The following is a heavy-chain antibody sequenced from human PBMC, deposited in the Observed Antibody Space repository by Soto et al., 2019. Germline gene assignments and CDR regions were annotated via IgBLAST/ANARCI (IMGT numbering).Heavy chain of an antibody. Sequence: SETLSLTCTVSGGSISSYYWSWIRQPPGKGLEWIGYIYYSGSTNYNPSLKSRVTISVDTSKNQFSLKLSSVTAADTAVYYRARHRPVTRYYYYYMDVWGKGTTVTVSS. D-gene: IGHD4-4*01. CDR2: IYYSGST. V-gene: IGHV4-59*08. CDR3: ARHRPVTRYYYYYMDV. J-gene: IGHJ6*03. CDR1: GGSISSYY.